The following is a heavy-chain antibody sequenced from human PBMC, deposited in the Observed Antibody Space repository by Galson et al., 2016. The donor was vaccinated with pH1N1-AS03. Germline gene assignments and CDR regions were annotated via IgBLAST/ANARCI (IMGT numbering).Heavy chain of an antibody. CDR2: VIPTLGIT. Sequence: QAPGQGLEWMGGVIPTLGITKHAQNFRDRVTITADKSTSTVYLELSSLRSEDTAVFYCARGGEFNYGTLDYWGQGSLVTVSS. J-gene: IGHJ4*02. D-gene: IGHD1-7*01. V-gene: IGHV1-69*10. CDR3: ARGGEFNYGTLDY.